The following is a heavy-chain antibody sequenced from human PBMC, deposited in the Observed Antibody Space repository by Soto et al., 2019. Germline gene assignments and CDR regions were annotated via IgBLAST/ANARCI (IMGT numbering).Heavy chain of an antibody. Sequence: GASVKVSCKASGGTFSSYAISWARQAPGQGLEWMGGIIPIFGTANYAQKFQGRVTITADESTSTAYMELSSLRSEDTAVYYCAKLRDYYDSSGYENWFDPWGRGTLVTVSS. CDR1: GGTFSSYA. V-gene: IGHV1-69*13. D-gene: IGHD3-22*01. CDR2: IIPIFGTA. CDR3: AKLRDYYDSSGYENWFDP. J-gene: IGHJ5*02.